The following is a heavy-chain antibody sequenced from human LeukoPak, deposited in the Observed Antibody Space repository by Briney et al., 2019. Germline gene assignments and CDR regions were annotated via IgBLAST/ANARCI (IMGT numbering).Heavy chain of an antibody. J-gene: IGHJ4*02. CDR2: VSSSGKT. V-gene: IGHV4-4*08. CDR1: QSFTSYY. Sequence: KPSETLSLTCTVSQSFTSYYWSWIRQPPGKGLEWIGCVSSSGKTNFNPSLKSRVTISSDTTNHQFSLKLHSVTTADTAVYYCVTSTNIAVIDYWGQGTLVTISS. D-gene: IGHD2/OR15-2a*01. CDR3: VTSTNIAVIDY.